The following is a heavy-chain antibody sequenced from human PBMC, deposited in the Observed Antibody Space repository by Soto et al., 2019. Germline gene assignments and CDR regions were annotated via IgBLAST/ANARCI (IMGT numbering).Heavy chain of an antibody. CDR1: GYTFTGYY. CDR2: INPNSGGT. CDR3: ARDSGDYVRYFDY. Sequence: GASVKVSCKASGYTFTGYYMHWVRQAPGQGLEWMGWINPNSGGTNYAQKFQGWVTMTRDTSISTAYMELSRLRSDDTAVYYCARDSGDYVRYFDYWGKGTLVTVSS. V-gene: IGHV1-2*04. D-gene: IGHD4-17*01. J-gene: IGHJ4*02.